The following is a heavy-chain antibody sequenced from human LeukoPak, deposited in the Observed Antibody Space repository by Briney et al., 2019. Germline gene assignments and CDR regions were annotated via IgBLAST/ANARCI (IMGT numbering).Heavy chain of an antibody. CDR3: ARGPLYGSGSLGAFDI. Sequence: PSETLSLTCAVYGGSFSGYYWSWTRQPPGKGLEWIGEINHSGSTNYNPSLKSRVTISVDTSKNQFSLKLSSVTAADTAVYYCARGPLYGSGSLGAFDIWGQGTMVTVSS. V-gene: IGHV4-34*01. CDR1: GGSFSGYY. CDR2: INHSGST. D-gene: IGHD3-10*01. J-gene: IGHJ3*02.